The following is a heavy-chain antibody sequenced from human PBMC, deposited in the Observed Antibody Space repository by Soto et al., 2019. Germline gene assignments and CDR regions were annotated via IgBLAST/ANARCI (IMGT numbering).Heavy chain of an antibody. V-gene: IGHV3-23*01. J-gene: IGHJ5*02. CDR1: GFTFSSYA. D-gene: IGHD2-2*01. CDR3: AKDCSSTSCYGLLRFDP. Sequence: GGSLRLSCAASGFTFSSYAMSWVRQAPGKGLEWVSAISGSGGSTYYADSVKGRFTISRDNSKNTLYLQMNSLRAEDTAVYYCAKDCSSTSCYGLLRFDPWGQGTLVTVSS. CDR2: ISGSGGST.